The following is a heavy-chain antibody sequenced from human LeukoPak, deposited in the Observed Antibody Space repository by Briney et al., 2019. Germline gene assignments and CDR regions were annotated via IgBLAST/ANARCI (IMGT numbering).Heavy chain of an antibody. CDR1: GFTFSSYA. J-gene: IGHJ4*02. V-gene: IGHV3-23*01. Sequence: PGGSLRLSCAASGFTFSSYAMSWVRQAPGKGLEWVPGISGSGDSTYYADSVKGRFTISRDNSKNTLYLQMSSLRAEDTAVYYCARDSLSPPQGDSWGQGTLVTVSS. CDR2: ISGSGDST. CDR3: ARDSLSPPQGDS. D-gene: IGHD2/OR15-2a*01.